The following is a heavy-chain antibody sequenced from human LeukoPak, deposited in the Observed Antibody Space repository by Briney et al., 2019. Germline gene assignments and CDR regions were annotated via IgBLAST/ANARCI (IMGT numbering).Heavy chain of an antibody. CDR2: IYHSGST. Sequence: DPSETLSLTCAVSGGSISSGGYSWSWIRQPPGKGLEWIGYIYHSGSTYYNPSLKSRVTISVDRSKNQFSLKLSSVTAADTAVYYCARSRDGYLDYWGQGTLVTVSS. CDR1: GGSISSGGYS. D-gene: IGHD5-24*01. V-gene: IGHV4-30-2*01. CDR3: ARSRDGYLDY. J-gene: IGHJ4*02.